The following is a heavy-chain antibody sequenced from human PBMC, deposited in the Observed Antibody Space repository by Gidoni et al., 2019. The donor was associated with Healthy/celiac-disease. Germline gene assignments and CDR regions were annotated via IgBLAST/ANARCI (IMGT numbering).Heavy chain of an antibody. CDR2: ISGSGGST. CDR1: GFTFSSYA. D-gene: IGHD6-6*01. J-gene: IGHJ4*02. Sequence: EVQLLESRGGLVQPGGSLRLSCAASGFTFSSYAMSWVRQAPGKGLEWVSAISGSGGSTYYADSVKGRFTISRDNSKNTLYLQMNSLRAEDTAVYYCAKARDQGIAARSDFDYWGQGTLVTVSS. CDR3: AKARDQGIAARSDFDY. V-gene: IGHV3-23*01.